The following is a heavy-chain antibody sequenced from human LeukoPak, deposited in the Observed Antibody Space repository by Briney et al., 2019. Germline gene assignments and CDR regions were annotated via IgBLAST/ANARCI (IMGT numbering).Heavy chain of an antibody. Sequence: GGSLRLSCAASGFSFSSHAMSWVRQAPGKGLEWVSAISNSGDSTYYADSVKGRFTISRDNSKNTLYLQMNSLRAEDTAVYYCAKRVSTSVAGYDYWGQGTLVTVSS. J-gene: IGHJ4*02. CDR3: AKRVSTSVAGYDY. CDR2: ISNSGDST. CDR1: GFSFSSHA. V-gene: IGHV3-23*01. D-gene: IGHD6-19*01.